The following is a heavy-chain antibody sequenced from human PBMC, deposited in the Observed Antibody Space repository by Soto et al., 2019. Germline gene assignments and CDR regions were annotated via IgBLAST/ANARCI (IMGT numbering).Heavy chain of an antibody. D-gene: IGHD4-17*01. V-gene: IGHV3-23*01. Sequence: GGSLRLSCAASGFTFSTYAMIWVRQAPGKGLEWVSFITGSGGSTYYADPVKGRFTISRDTSKNTLFLQMNSLRAEDTAVYYCAKDRYGDYGGIDYWGQGTMVTVSS. CDR3: AKDRYGDYGGIDY. J-gene: IGHJ4*02. CDR1: GFTFSTYA. CDR2: ITGSGGST.